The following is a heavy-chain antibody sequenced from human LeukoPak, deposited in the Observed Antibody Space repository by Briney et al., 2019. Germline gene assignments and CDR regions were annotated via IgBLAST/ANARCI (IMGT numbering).Heavy chain of an antibody. CDR3: AREPCSSTSCYYNWFDP. Sequence: SEALSLTCTVSGGSISSGGYYWSWIRQHPGKGLEWIGYIYYSGSTYYNPSLKSRVTISVDTSKNQFSLKLSSVTAADTAVYYCAREPCSSTSCYYNWFDPWSQGTLVTVSS. CDR2: IYYSGST. V-gene: IGHV4-31*03. J-gene: IGHJ5*02. D-gene: IGHD2-2*01. CDR1: GGSISSGGYY.